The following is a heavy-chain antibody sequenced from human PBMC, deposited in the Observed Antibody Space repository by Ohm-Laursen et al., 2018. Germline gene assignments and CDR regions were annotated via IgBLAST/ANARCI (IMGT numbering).Heavy chain of an antibody. V-gene: IGHV4-31*03. J-gene: IGHJ3*02. CDR2: MYYNGST. Sequence: SQTLSLTCTVSGGSISSGGFYWSWIRQHPGKGLEWICYMYYNGSTDYNPSLKRRVNISGDTSKNKFSKKLNSVTAADTAVYYCATKQSGQQLVLDAFDIWGQGTMVTVSS. CDR3: ATKQSGQQLVLDAFDI. D-gene: IGHD6-13*01. CDR1: GGSISSGGFY.